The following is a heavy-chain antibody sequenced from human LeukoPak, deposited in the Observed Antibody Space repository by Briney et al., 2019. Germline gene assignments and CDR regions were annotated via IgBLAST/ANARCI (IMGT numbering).Heavy chain of an antibody. Sequence: ASVKVSCKASGYTFTSYGISWVRPAPGQGLEWMGWISAYNGKTNYAQKLQGRVTMPTDTSTSTAYMELRSLRSDDTAVYYCARGGIVVVPAAPPDYWGQGTLVTVSS. CDR3: ARGGIVVVPAAPPDY. V-gene: IGHV1-18*01. CDR1: GYTFTSYG. J-gene: IGHJ4*02. D-gene: IGHD2-2*01. CDR2: ISAYNGKT.